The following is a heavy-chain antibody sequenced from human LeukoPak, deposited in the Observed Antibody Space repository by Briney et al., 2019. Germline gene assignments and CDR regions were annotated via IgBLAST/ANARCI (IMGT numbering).Heavy chain of an antibody. V-gene: IGHV3-23*01. CDR3: VRRRIVVVVAATRQYYFDY. Sequence: GGSLRLSCAASGFTLSSYAMSWVRQAPGKGLEWVSAISGSGGSTYYADSVKGRFTISRDNSKNTLYLQMNSLRAEDTAVYYCVRRRIVVVVAATRQYYFDYWGQGTLVTVSS. J-gene: IGHJ4*02. CDR1: GFTLSSYA. CDR2: ISGSGGST. D-gene: IGHD2-15*01.